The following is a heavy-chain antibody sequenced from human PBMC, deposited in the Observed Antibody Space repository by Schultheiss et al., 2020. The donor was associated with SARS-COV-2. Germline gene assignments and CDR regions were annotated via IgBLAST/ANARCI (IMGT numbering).Heavy chain of an antibody. D-gene: IGHD1-26*01. J-gene: IGHJ4*02. Sequence: SETLSLTCTVSGGSISSSSYYWGWIRQPPGKGLEWIGSIYTSGSTNYNPSLKSRVTMSVDTSKNQFSLKLSSVTAADTAVYYCARGVDLYSGSYSVDYWGQGTLVTVSS. CDR2: IYTSGST. CDR1: GGSISSSSYY. V-gene: IGHV4-39*07. CDR3: ARGVDLYSGSYSVDY.